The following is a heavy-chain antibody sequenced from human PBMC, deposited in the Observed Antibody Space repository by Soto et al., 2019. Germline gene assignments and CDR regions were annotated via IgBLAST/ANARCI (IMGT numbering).Heavy chain of an antibody. V-gene: IGHV1-2*02. CDR2: INPNSGGT. J-gene: IGHJ6*02. CDR1: GYTFTGYY. CDR3: ARDSSSGSYYYYYGMDV. Sequence: GASVKVSCKASGYTFTGYYMHWVRQAPGQGLEWMGWINPNSGGTNYAQKFQGRVTMTRDTSISTAYMELSRLRSDDTAVYYCARDSSSGSYYYYYGMDVWGQGTTVTVSS. D-gene: IGHD6-6*01.